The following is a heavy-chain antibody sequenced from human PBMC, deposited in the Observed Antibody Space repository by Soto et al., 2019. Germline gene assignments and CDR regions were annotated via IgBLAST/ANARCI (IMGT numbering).Heavy chain of an antibody. J-gene: IGHJ3*01. CDR3: ARPGRRDLNAFDV. Sequence: GESLKISCKGSGYTFTRNWIGWVRQMPGKGLEWMGIIFPIDSDTRYSPSSQGQVTISADNSISTAYLQWSSLKAADTAIYYCARPGRRDLNAFDVWGQGTMVTVSS. CDR2: IFPIDSDT. D-gene: IGHD2-21*02. V-gene: IGHV5-51*01. CDR1: GYTFTRNW.